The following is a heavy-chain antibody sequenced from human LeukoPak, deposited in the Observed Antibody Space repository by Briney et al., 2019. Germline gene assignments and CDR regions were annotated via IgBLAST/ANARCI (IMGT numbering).Heavy chain of an antibody. CDR1: GGSISSSSYY. V-gene: IGHV4-39*07. CDR3: ARVQGDFWSGYQHPYYYYYYMDV. D-gene: IGHD3-3*01. CDR2: IYYSGST. J-gene: IGHJ6*03. Sequence: SETLSLTCTVSGGSISSSSYYWGWIRQPPGKGLEWIGSIYYSGSTYYNPSLKSRVTISVDTSKNQFSLKLISVTAADTAVYYCARVQGDFWSGYQHPYYYYYYMDVWGKGTTVTVPS.